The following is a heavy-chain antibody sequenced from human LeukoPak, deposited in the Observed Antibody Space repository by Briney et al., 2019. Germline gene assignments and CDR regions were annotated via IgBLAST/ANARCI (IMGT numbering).Heavy chain of an antibody. Sequence: SVKVSCKASGGTFSSYAISWVRQAPGQGLEWMGGIIPIFGTANYAQKFQGRVTITTDESTSTAYMELSSLRSEDTAVYYCASTPHPTDTYYYDSSGPYYFDYWGQGTLVTVSS. CDR1: GGTFSSYA. CDR3: ASTPHPTDTYYYDSSGPYYFDY. J-gene: IGHJ4*02. D-gene: IGHD3-22*01. CDR2: IIPIFGTA. V-gene: IGHV1-69*05.